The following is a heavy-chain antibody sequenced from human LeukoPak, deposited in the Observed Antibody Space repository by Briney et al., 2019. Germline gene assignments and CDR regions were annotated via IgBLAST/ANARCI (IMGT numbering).Heavy chain of an antibody. V-gene: IGHV4-30-4*07. CDR2: IYYSGST. CDR3: ARTPPTTVPYFDY. CDR1: GGSISSRSYS. Sequence: TSETLSLTCSVSGGSISSRSYSWSWIRQPPGKGLEWIGYIYYSGSTYYNPSLKSRVTISVDTSKNQFSLKLSSVTAADTAVYYCARTPPTTVPYFDYWGQGTLVTVSS. D-gene: IGHD4-17*01. J-gene: IGHJ4*02.